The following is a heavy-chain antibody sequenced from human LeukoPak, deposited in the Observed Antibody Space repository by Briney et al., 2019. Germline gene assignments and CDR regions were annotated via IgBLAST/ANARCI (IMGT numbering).Heavy chain of an antibody. D-gene: IGHD3-10*01. CDR1: GFTFSSYS. CDR3: AKESMDYYGSGSYLPNPDY. V-gene: IGHV3-23*01. CDR2: ISGSGGST. Sequence: PGGSLRLSCAASGFTFSSYSMNWVRQAPGKGLEWVSAISGSGGSTYYADSVKGRFTISGDNSKNTLYLQMNSLRAEDTAVYYCAKESMDYYGSGSYLPNPDYWGQGTLVTVSS. J-gene: IGHJ4*02.